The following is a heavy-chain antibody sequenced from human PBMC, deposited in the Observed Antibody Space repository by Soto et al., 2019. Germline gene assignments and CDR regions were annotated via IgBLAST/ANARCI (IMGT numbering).Heavy chain of an antibody. CDR3: ARENEQWVAADN. V-gene: IGHV3-11*01. CDR1: GFTFSDYY. J-gene: IGHJ4*02. Sequence: GGSLRLSCAASGFTFSDYYMSWIRQAPGKGLEWVSYITSSGSTIYYADSVKGRFTISRDNAKNSLYLQMNSLRAEDTAVYYCARENEQWVAADNRGQGTLFTVSS. D-gene: IGHD6-19*01. CDR2: ITSSGSTI.